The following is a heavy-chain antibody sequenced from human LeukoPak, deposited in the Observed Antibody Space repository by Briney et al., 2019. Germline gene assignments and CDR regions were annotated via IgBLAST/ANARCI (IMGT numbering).Heavy chain of an antibody. J-gene: IGHJ6*02. CDR1: GFTFSSYG. CDR3: AKKHYDILTGFMDV. D-gene: IGHD3-9*01. CDR2: ISYDGGNK. Sequence: GRSLRLSCAASGFTFSSYGMHGVRQAPGKGLEWVAVISYDGGNKYYADSVKGRFTISRDNSKNTLYLQMNSLRAEDTAVYYCAKKHYDILTGFMDVWGQGTTVTVSS. V-gene: IGHV3-30*18.